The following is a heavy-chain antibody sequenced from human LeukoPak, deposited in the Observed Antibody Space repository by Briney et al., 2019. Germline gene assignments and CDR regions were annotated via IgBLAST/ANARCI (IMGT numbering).Heavy chain of an antibody. D-gene: IGHD3-10*01. J-gene: IGHJ4*02. CDR2: ISRGGSYI. Sequence: GGSLRLSCAASGFTFSNYAMSWVRQAPGKGLEWVSTISRGGSYIFYAYSVKGRFTISRDNSKNTLYQQMNRLRAEDMSVYYCARDVGSGSQDYWGQGTLVIASS. V-gene: IGHV3-23*01. CDR3: ARDVGSGSQDY. CDR1: GFTFSNYA.